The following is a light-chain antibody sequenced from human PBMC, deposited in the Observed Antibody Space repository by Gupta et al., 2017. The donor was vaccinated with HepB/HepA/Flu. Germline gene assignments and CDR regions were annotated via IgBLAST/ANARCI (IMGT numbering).Light chain of an antibody. CDR3: ATWDDSLIGLV. J-gene: IGLJ2*01. V-gene: IGLV1-44*01. Sequence: SVLPPPPSASATPGQRVTLSCSGSSSNIGGNNVHWYQQVPGTAPKLLIYSNSRRPSGVPDRFSGSKSDTSASLAISGLQSEDEGDYYCATWDDSLIGLVFGGGTILTVL. CDR2: SNS. CDR1: SSNIGGNN.